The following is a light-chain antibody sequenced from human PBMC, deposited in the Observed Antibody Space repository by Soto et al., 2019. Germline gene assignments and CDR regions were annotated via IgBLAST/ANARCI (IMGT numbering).Light chain of an antibody. CDR1: SGHSSYA. J-gene: IGLJ2*01. Sequence: QPVLTQSPSASASLGASVKLTCTLSSGHSSYAIAWHQQQPEKGPRYLMKLNSDGSHSKGDGIPDRFSGSSSGAERYLIISSLQSEDEADYNCQTWGTGVRVFGGGTKLTVL. V-gene: IGLV4-69*01. CDR3: QTWGTGVRV. CDR2: LNSDGSH.